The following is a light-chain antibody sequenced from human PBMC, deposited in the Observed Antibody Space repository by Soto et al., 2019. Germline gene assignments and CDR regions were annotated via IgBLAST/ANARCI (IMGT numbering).Light chain of an antibody. CDR1: NSNIGTYT. J-gene: IGLJ3*02. CDR2: TDY. V-gene: IGLV1-44*01. Sequence: QSVLTQPPSASGTPGQRVIISCSGSNSNIGTYTVNWYQQLPGTAPKLLIYTDYQRPSGVPDRFSGSKSGTSASLAISGLQSEDEADYYCASWDDSLSGGVFAEGPRSPS. CDR3: ASWDDSLSGGV.